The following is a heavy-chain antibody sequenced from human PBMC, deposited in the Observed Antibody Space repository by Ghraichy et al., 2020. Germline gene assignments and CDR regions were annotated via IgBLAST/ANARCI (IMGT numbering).Heavy chain of an antibody. CDR3: ARERTATPSEAFDI. CDR1: GGSISSGGYY. CDR2: IYYSGST. D-gene: IGHD5-18*01. V-gene: IGHV4-31*03. Sequence: SQTLSLTCTVSGGSISSGGYYWSWIRQHPGKGLEWIGYIYYSGSTYYNPSLKSRVTISVDTSKNQFSLKLSSVTAATTAVYYCARERTATPSEAFDIWGQGTMVTVSS. J-gene: IGHJ3*02.